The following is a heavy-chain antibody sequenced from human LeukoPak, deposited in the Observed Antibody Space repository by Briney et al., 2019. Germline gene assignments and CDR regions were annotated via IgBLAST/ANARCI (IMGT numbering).Heavy chain of an antibody. D-gene: IGHD4-23*01. J-gene: IGHJ4*02. CDR3: AREAGGNRPLDY. Sequence: SETLSLTCNVPGGSISSYYWSWIRQPAGKGLEWIGRIYTSGNTNYNPSLKSRVTMSLDPSKNQVSLNLSSVTAADTAIYYCAREAGGNRPLDYWGQGTLVTVSS. CDR1: GGSISSYY. V-gene: IGHV4-4*07. CDR2: IYTSGNT.